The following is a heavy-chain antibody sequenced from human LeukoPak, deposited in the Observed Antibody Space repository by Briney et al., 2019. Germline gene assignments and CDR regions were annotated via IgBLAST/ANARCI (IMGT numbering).Heavy chain of an antibody. CDR1: GGSISSYY. Sequence: SETLSLTCTVSGGSISSYYWSWIRQPPGKGLEWIGYIYYSGSTNYNPSLKSRVTISVDTSKNQFSLKLSSVTAADTAVYYCARASGRWLQQVAAFDICGQGTMVTVSS. CDR3: ARASGRWLQQVAAFDI. CDR2: IYYSGST. D-gene: IGHD5-24*01. V-gene: IGHV4-59*01. J-gene: IGHJ3*02.